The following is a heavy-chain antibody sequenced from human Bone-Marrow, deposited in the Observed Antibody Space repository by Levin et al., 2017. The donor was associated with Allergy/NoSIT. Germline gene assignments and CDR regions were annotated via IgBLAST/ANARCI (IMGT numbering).Heavy chain of an antibody. J-gene: IGHJ4*02. V-gene: IGHV4-59*01. CDR3: ARGPYCSGGHCYFRY. D-gene: IGHD2-15*01. Sequence: KASETLSLTCTVSGDSISGYYWSWIRQPPGKGLEWIGFISYSGSTNYNPSLKSRVTMSVDTSKNQFSLKLTSVTAADTAVYFCARGPYCSGGHCYFRYWGQGTLVTVSS. CDR1: GDSISGYY. CDR2: ISYSGST.